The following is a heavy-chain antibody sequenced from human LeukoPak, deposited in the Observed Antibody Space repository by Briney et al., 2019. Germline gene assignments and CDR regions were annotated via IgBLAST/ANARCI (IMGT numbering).Heavy chain of an antibody. CDR3: AKAGQWLLSYFDY. Sequence: GGSLRLSCAASGFTFSSYAMSWLRQAPGKGLEWVSAISGSGGSTYYADSVKGRFTISRDNSKNTLYLQMNSLRAEDTAVYYCAKAGQWLLSYFDYWGQGTLVTVSS. V-gene: IGHV3-23*01. CDR2: ISGSGGST. D-gene: IGHD6-19*01. J-gene: IGHJ4*02. CDR1: GFTFSSYA.